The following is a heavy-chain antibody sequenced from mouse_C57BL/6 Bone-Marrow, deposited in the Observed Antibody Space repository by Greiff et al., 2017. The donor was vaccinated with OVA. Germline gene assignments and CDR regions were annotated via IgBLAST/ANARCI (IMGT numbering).Heavy chain of an antibody. D-gene: IGHD2-1*01. CDR2: IDPSDSYT. CDR3: ARGGNYHY. J-gene: IGHJ2*01. Sequence: VQLQQSGAELVRPGTSVKLSCKASGYTFTSYWMHWVKQRPGQGLEWIGVIDPSDSYTNYNQKFKCKATLTVDTSSSTAYMQLSSLTSEDSAVYYCARGGNYHYWGQGTTLTVSS. V-gene: IGHV1-59*01. CDR1: GYTFTSYW.